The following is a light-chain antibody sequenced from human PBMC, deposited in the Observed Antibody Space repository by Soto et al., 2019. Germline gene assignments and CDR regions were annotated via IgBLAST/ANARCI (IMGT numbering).Light chain of an antibody. CDR1: QAIRTA. J-gene: IGKJ1*01. CDR3: LLDFSYFWA. V-gene: IGKV1-6*01. Sequence: AIQPTQSPSSLSASVGDRVTITCRASQAIRTALGWYQQKPGKAPKLLIYAASTLQGGVPPRFSGSGSGTDFTLTISSLQPEDFATYYCLLDFSYFWAFGQGTKV. CDR2: AAS.